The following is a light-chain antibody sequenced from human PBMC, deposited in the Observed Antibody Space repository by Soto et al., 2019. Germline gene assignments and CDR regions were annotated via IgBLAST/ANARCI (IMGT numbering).Light chain of an antibody. Sequence: EIVMTHSSVTLSVSPGGRATLSYRASQSVSSNLAWYQQKPGQSPRLLLYGSSTRATGIPARFRGSGSGTEFTLTIGSMQSEDLAVYYCQQYNNCPHTFGQGTKVDIK. CDR3: QQYNNCPHT. J-gene: IGKJ2*01. CDR2: GSS. CDR1: QSVSSN. V-gene: IGKV3-15*01.